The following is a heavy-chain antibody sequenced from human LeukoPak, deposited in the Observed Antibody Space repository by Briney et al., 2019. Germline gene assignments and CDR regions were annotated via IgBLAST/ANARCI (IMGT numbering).Heavy chain of an antibody. CDR3: ARGDCSSTSCYTHAFDY. CDR1: GYTFTGYY. D-gene: IGHD2-2*02. V-gene: IGHV1-2*02. Sequence: ASVKVSCKSSGYTFTGYYMHWVRQPPGPGLEWMGWINPNSGGTNYAQKYQGRVTMTRETSISTAYMELSRLRSDDTAVYYCARGDCSSTSCYTHAFDYGGQGTLVTVSS. CDR2: INPNSGGT. J-gene: IGHJ4*02.